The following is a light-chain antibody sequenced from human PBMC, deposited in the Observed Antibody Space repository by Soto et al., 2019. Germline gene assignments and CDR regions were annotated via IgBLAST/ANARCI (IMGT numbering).Light chain of an antibody. CDR1: QDISNY. V-gene: IGKV1-33*01. CDR3: QQYDNLPIT. Sequence: DIQMPQSPSSLSASVGDRVTITCQPSQDISNYLNWYQQKPGKAPKLLIYDASNLETGVPSRFSGSGSGTDFTFTISSLQPEDIATYYCQQYDNLPITFGQGTRLEIK. CDR2: DAS. J-gene: IGKJ5*01.